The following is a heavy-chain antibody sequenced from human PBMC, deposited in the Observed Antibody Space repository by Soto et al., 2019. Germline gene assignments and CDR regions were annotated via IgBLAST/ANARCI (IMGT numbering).Heavy chain of an antibody. V-gene: IGHV3-23*01. Sequence: EVQLLESGGGMVQPGGSLRLSCAASGFTFRNFVMSWVRQAPGKGLEWGSAIRATGGQTFYADSVKGRFTISRDNSKNMLYLQINSLRDEDTALYFCAQDRGWGVVSPSHDYWGQGTLVTVSS. D-gene: IGHD2-21*01. J-gene: IGHJ4*02. CDR1: GFTFRNFV. CDR2: IRATGGQT. CDR3: AQDRGWGVVSPSHDY.